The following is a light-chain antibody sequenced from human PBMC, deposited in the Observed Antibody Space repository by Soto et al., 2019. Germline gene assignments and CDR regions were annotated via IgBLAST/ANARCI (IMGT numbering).Light chain of an antibody. V-gene: IGKV3-20*01. J-gene: IGKJ5*01. CDR1: QSVGNSH. CDR2: GAS. Sequence: ETVLTQSPGTLYFSPGERATLSCRASQSVGNSHVAWYQQRRGLPPRLLIYGASNRATGTPDRFSGSGSGADFTLTISRLEPEDFAVYFCQQYGNSPPGTFGQGTRLEI. CDR3: QQYGNSPPGT.